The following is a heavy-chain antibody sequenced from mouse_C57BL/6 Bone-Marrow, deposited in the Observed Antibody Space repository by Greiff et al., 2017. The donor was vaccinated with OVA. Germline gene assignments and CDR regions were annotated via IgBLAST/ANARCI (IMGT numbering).Heavy chain of an antibody. J-gene: IGHJ4*01. D-gene: IGHD1-1*01. CDR1: GYTFTSYW. V-gene: IGHV1-50*01. CDR2: IDPSDSYT. CDR3: ARNYYVGREAMDY. Sequence: QVQLQQPGAELVKPGASVKLSCKASGYTFTSYWMQWVKQRPGQGLEWIGEIDPSDSYTNYNQKFKGKATLTVDKSSSTAYMQLSSLTSEDSAVYYCARNYYVGREAMDYWGQGTSVTVSA.